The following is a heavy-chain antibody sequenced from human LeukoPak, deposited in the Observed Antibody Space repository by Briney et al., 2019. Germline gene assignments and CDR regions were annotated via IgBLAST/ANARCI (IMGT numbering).Heavy chain of an antibody. V-gene: IGHV3-23*01. CDR3: AKDRAFLWFGDL. CDR2: IFPSGGEI. CDR1: GFTFSTFA. Sequence: PGGSLRLSCAASGFTFSTFAMVWVRQPPGKGLEWVSSIFPSGGEIHYADSVRGRFTISRDNSKSTLSLQMNSLRAEDTAVYYCAKDRAFLWFGDLWGQGTLVTVSS. D-gene: IGHD3-10*01. J-gene: IGHJ5*02.